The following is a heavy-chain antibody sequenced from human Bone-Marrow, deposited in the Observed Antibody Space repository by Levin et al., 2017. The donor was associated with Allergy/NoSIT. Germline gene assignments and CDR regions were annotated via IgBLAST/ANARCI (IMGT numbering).Heavy chain of an antibody. V-gene: IGHV1-46*01. J-gene: IGHJ6*02. CDR3: ATLGYCSSTSCYTQPNYYGMDV. CDR2: INPSGGST. D-gene: IGHD2-2*02. Sequence: ASVKVSCKASGYTFTSYYMHWVRQAPGQGLEWMGIINPSGGSTSYAQKFQGRVTMTRDTSTSTVYMELSSLRSEDTAVYYCATLGYCSSTSCYTQPNYYGMDVWGQGTTVTVSS. CDR1: GYTFTSYY.